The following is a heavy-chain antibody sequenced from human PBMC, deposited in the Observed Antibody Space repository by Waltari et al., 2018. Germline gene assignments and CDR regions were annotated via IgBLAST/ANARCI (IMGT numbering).Heavy chain of an antibody. D-gene: IGHD1-1*01. CDR1: GFTFSSYD. V-gene: IGHV3-13*01. CDR2: IGTSANT. Sequence: EVQLVESGGDLVQPGGPLRLSCAASGFTFSSYDIHWLRQGTGNRPQWVSAIGTSANTFYIDSGKGRFTISRDNAKSSLYLQMNSLRAEDTAMYYCAGVNWNDRTFAIWGQGALVTVSS. CDR3: AGVNWNDRTFAI. J-gene: IGHJ3*02.